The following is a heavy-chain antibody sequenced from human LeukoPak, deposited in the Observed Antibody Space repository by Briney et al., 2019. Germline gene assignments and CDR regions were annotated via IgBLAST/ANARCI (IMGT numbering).Heavy chain of an antibody. CDR1: GFPFSSYA. CDR2: ISGSGGST. V-gene: IGHV3-23*01. J-gene: IGHJ5*02. D-gene: IGHD3-10*01. CDR3: AKVRLGITMVRGVIITYDPAWFDP. Sequence: GGSLRLSCAASGFPFSSYAMNWVRQAPGKGLEWVSAISGSGGSTYYADSVKGRFTISRDNSKNTLYLQMNSLRAEDTAVYYCAKVRLGITMVRGVIITYDPAWFDPWGQGTLVTVSS.